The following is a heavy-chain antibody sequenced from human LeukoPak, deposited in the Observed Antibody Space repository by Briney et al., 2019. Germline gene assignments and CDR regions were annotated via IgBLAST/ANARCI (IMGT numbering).Heavy chain of an antibody. CDR1: GGSISSYY. D-gene: IGHD3-22*01. J-gene: IGHJ3*02. Sequence: SETLSLTCTVSGGSISSYYWSWIRQPPGKGLEWIGYIYYSGSTNYNPSLKSRVTIPVDTSKNQFSLKLSSVTAADTAVYYCARGGTNKWYYYDSSGRQLSNDAFDIWGQGTMVTVSS. CDR2: IYYSGST. CDR3: ARGGTNKWYYYDSSGRQLSNDAFDI. V-gene: IGHV4-59*01.